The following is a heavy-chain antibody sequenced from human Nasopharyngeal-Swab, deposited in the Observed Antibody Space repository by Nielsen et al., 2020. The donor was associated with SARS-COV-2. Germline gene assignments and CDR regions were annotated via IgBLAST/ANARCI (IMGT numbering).Heavy chain of an antibody. J-gene: IGHJ6*02. D-gene: IGHD2-21*01. CDR3: ARVWRDYYGLDV. CDR1: GYSFTGYY. CDR2: INPDTGAT. V-gene: IGHV1-2*02. Sequence: ASVKVSCKASGYSFTGYYLHWVRQAPGQGLEWMGWINPDTGATNYAEKFQGRVTMTSDMALSTAYMEMSRLRSDDTAVYYCARVWRDYYGLDVWGQGTTVTVSS.